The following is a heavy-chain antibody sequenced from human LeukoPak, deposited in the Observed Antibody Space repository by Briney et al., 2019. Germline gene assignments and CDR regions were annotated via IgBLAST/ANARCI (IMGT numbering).Heavy chain of an antibody. D-gene: IGHD1-26*01. CDR1: GFTFSSYA. J-gene: IGHJ6*02. CDR2: IKRGGTT. CDR3: KWERSVYYGMDV. Sequence: PGGSLRLSCAASGFTFSSYAMSWVRQAPGKGLEWVGRIKRGGTTDYAAPVNGRFTISRDDSKNTIYLQVNSLKIEDTAVYYCKWERSVYYGMDVWGQGTTVTVSS. V-gene: IGHV3-15*01.